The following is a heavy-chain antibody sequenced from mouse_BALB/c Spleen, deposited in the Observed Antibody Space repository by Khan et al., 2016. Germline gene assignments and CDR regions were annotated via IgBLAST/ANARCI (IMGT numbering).Heavy chain of an antibody. D-gene: IGHD1-1*01. CDR3: VRGNYYGSSSWFGY. V-gene: IGHV1-9*01. CDR1: GYTFSSYW. CDR2: ILPGSGSN. Sequence: QVRLQQSGAELMKPGASVKISCKATGYTFSSYWIEWVKQRPGHGLEWIGEILPGSGSNNYNEKFKGKATFTADTSSNTAYMQLSSLTSEDSAVYYCVRGNYYGSSSWFGYWGQGTLVTVS. J-gene: IGHJ3*01.